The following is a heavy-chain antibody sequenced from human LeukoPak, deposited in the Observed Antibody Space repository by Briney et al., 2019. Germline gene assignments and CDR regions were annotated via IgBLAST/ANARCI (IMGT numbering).Heavy chain of an antibody. CDR2: INAGNGNT. CDR3: ARTPSPRQWLVRSWFDP. V-gene: IGHV1-3*01. Sequence: ASVTVSCKASGYTFTSYAMHWVRQAPGQRLEWMGWINAGNGNTKYSQKFQGRVTITRDTSASTAYMELSSLRSEDTAVYYCARTPSPRQWLVRSWFDPWGQGTLVTVSS. D-gene: IGHD6-19*01. CDR1: GYTFTSYA. J-gene: IGHJ5*02.